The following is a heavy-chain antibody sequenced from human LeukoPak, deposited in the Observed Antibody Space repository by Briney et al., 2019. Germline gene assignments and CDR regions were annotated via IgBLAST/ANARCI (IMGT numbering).Heavy chain of an antibody. CDR1: GGSISSYY. D-gene: IGHD5-12*01. CDR3: ARIISVVATLGFDYYYYMDV. V-gene: IGHV4-4*07. J-gene: IGHJ6*03. Sequence: KPSETLSLTCSVSGGSISSYYWSWIRQPAGKGLEWIGRIYTSGSTNYNPSLKSRVTMSVDTSKNQFSLKLSSVTAADTAVYYCARIISVVATLGFDYYYYMDVWGKGTTVTVSS. CDR2: IYTSGST.